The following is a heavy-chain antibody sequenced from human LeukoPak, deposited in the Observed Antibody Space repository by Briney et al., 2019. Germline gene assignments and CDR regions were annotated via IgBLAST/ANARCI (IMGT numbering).Heavy chain of an antibody. CDR1: GYTFTSYG. Sequence: ASVKVSWKASGYTFTSYGISWVRQAPGQGLEWMGWISAYNGNTNYAQKLQGRVTMTTDTSTSTAYMELRSLRSDDTAVYYCASGLRDSSGYYDFDYWGQGTLVTVSS. CDR2: ISAYNGNT. CDR3: ASGLRDSSGYYDFDY. V-gene: IGHV1-18*01. D-gene: IGHD3-22*01. J-gene: IGHJ4*02.